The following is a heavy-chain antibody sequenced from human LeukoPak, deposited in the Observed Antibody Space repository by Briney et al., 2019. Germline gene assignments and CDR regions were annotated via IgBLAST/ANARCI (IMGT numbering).Heavy chain of an antibody. Sequence: VASVKVSCKASGGTFSSYAISWVRQATGQGLEWMGWMNPNSGNTGYAQKFQGRVTMTRNTSISTAYMELSSLRSEDTAVYYCARTGRFLEWSLLDAFDIWGQGAMVTVSS. CDR1: GGTFSSYA. CDR3: ARTGRFLEWSLLDAFDI. J-gene: IGHJ3*02. CDR2: MNPNSGNT. V-gene: IGHV1-8*02. D-gene: IGHD3-3*01.